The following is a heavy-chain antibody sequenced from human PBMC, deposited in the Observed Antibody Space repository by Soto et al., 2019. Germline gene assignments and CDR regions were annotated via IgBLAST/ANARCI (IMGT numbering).Heavy chain of an antibody. CDR3: EGKDYYYYGTDV. V-gene: IGHV3-11*01. CDR1: GFTFSDYY. CDR2: ISSSGSTI. J-gene: IGHJ6*01. Sequence: GGSLRLSCAASGFTFSDYYMSWIRQAPGKGLEWVSYISSSGSTIYYADSVKGRFTISRDNAKNSLYLQMNSLRAEDTAVYYCEGKDYYYYGTDVWGQRTTVTVSS.